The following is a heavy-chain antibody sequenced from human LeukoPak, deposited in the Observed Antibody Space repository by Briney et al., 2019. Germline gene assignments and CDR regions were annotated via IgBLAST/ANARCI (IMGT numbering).Heavy chain of an antibody. CDR1: RFTFSSYS. CDR3: ARDRGSYIPDALDI. V-gene: IGHV3-48*01. Sequence: GGSLRLSCAASRFTFSSYSMNWVRQAPGKGLEWVSYISSSSSTIYYADSVKGRFTISRDNAKNSLYLQMNSLRAEDTAVYYCARDRGSYIPDALDIWGQGTMVTVSS. CDR2: ISSSSSTI. J-gene: IGHJ3*02. D-gene: IGHD1-26*01.